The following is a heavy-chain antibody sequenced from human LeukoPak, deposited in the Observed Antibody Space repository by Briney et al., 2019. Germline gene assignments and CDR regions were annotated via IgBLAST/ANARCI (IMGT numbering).Heavy chain of an antibody. Sequence: GGSLRLSCAASGFTFSSYAMSWVRQAPGKGLEWVSAISGSGGSTYYADSVKGRFTISRDNSKNTLYLQMNSLRAEDTAVYYCPREKTAYDWSTGYWGQGTLVTVSP. V-gene: IGHV3-23*01. D-gene: IGHD5-12*01. CDR3: PREKTAYDWSTGY. J-gene: IGHJ4*02. CDR1: GFTFSSYA. CDR2: ISGSGGST.